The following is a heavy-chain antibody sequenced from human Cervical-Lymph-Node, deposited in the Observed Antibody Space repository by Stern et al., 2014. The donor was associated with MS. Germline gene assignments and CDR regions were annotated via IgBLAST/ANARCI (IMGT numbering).Heavy chain of an antibody. J-gene: IGHJ4*02. Sequence: QITLKESGPALVKPTQTLTLTCTFSGFSLSTSGMRVSWIRQPPGKALEGLARIDWDDDKFYSTSLKTRLTISKDTSKNQVVLTMTNMDPVDTATYYCARSPPYYEFWNDYYYFDYWGQGTLVAVSS. D-gene: IGHD3-3*01. CDR3: ARSPPYYEFWNDYYYFDY. CDR1: GFSLSTSGMR. V-gene: IGHV2-70*04. CDR2: IDWDDDK.